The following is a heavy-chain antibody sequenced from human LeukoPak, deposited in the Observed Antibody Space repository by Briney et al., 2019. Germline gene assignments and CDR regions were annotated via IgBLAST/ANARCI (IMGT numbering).Heavy chain of an antibody. J-gene: IGHJ6*02. V-gene: IGHV1-69*13. CDR1: GGTFSSYA. CDR2: IIPIFGTA. Sequence: AASVKVSCKASGGTFSSYAISWVRQAPGQGLEWMGGIIPIFGTANYAQKFQGRVTITADESTSTAYMELSSLRSEDTAVYYCARDQLPDDYYGMDVWGQGTTVTVSS. D-gene: IGHD5-24*01. CDR3: ARDQLPDDYYGMDV.